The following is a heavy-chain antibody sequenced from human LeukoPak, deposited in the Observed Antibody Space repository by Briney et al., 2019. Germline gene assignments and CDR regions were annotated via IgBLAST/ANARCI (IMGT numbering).Heavy chain of an antibody. Sequence: GGSLRLSCAASGFTFSSYGMSWVRQALGKGLEWVSAINGGGGSTYYADSVKGRFTISRDNSKNTLYLQMNSLRAEDTAVYYCAKYYYDSSGYSPLDYWGQGTLVTVSS. CDR1: GFTFSSYG. D-gene: IGHD3-22*01. J-gene: IGHJ4*02. V-gene: IGHV3-23*01. CDR2: INGGGGST. CDR3: AKYYYDSSGYSPLDY.